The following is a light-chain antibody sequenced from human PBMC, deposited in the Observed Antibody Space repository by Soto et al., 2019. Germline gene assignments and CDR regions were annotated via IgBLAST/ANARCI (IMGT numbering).Light chain of an antibody. CDR3: QQYRGKPFT. CDR2: DAS. CDR1: QSIDSW. Sequence: DIQMTQSPSTLSASVGDRVTIACRASQSIDSWLAWYQQKPGKAPKFLIYDASDLESGVPSRFSGSGSGPEFTLNISSLQPDHFATYYCQQYRGKPFTFGQGTKVEIK. V-gene: IGKV1-5*01. J-gene: IGKJ2*01.